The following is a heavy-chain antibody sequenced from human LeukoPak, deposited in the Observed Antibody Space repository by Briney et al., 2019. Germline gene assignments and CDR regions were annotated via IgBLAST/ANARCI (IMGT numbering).Heavy chain of an antibody. CDR1: GFTFNNAW. V-gene: IGHV3-15*05. D-gene: IGHD3-10*01. CDR3: TTVTLRPVGL. Sequence: PGGSLRLSCPASGFTFNNAWMSWVRQAPGKGLEWVGRIKSKSDGGTTDYAAPVKGRFTISRDDSKNTLFLQVNSLKIEDTAVYYCTTVTLRPVGLWGQGTLVTVSS. J-gene: IGHJ4*02. CDR2: IKSKSDGGTT.